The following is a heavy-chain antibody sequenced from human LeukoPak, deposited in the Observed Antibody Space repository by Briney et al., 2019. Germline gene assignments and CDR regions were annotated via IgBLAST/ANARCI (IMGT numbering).Heavy chain of an antibody. J-gene: IGHJ4*02. D-gene: IGHD6-6*01. V-gene: IGHV1-24*01. CDR3: ARVVGSVAATYYFDY. CDR1: GYTLTELS. Sequence: ASVKVSCKVSGYTLTELSMHWVRQAPGKGLEWMGGFDPEDGETIYAQKFQGRVTMTEDTSTDTAYLELSSLRSEDTAVYYCARVVGSVAATYYFDYWGQGTLVTVSS. CDR2: FDPEDGET.